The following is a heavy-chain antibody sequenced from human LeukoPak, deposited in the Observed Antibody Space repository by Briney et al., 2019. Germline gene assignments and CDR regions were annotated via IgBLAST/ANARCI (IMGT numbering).Heavy chain of an antibody. Sequence: GGSLRLSCAVSGFTFDDYAMHWVRQAPGKGLEWVSGISWNSGSIGYADSVKGRFTISRDNAKNTLYLQMNSLRAEDTAVYYCARASVDLHYFDYWGQGTLVTVSS. D-gene: IGHD3-9*01. V-gene: IGHV3-9*01. CDR1: GFTFDDYA. J-gene: IGHJ4*02. CDR3: ARASVDLHYFDY. CDR2: ISWNSGSI.